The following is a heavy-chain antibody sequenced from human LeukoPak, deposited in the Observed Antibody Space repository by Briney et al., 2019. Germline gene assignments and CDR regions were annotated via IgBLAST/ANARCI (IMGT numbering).Heavy chain of an antibody. J-gene: IGHJ4*02. CDR2: IGSSGSTI. V-gene: IGHV3-48*03. D-gene: IGHD6-25*01. Sequence: GGSLRLSCAASGFTFSSYEMNWVRQAPGKGLEWVSYIGSSGSTIYYADSVKGRFTISRDNAKNTLHLQMNSLRAEDTAVYYCARGKAASIDYWGQGTLVTVSS. CDR3: ARGKAASIDY. CDR1: GFTFSSYE.